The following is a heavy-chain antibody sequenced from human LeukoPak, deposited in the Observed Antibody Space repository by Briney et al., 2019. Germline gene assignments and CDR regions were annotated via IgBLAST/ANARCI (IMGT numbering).Heavy chain of an antibody. J-gene: IGHJ4*02. Sequence: GESPKISCKGSGYSFTSYWIGWVRQAPGKGLEWVSIVYSDDTTYYADSVKGRFTISRDTSKNTVYLQVNSLRAEDTAVYYCARALPASSHTSFDYWGQGTRVTVSS. CDR3: ARALPASSHTSFDY. CDR1: GYSFTSYW. D-gene: IGHD2-2*01. CDR2: VYSDDTT. V-gene: IGHV3-66*01.